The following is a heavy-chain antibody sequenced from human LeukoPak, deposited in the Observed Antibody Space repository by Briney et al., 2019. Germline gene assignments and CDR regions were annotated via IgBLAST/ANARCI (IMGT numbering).Heavy chain of an antibody. CDR2: INQDGSKE. D-gene: IGHD5-12*01. CDR1: GFTFSNYW. J-gene: IGHJ4*02. CDR3: VRDGRVSGYDLLDY. Sequence: PGGPLRLSCAASGFTFSNYWMTWVRQAPGKGLEWVAHINQDGSKEYYMDSVKARFTISRDNAKNSLSLQMNSLRAEDTAVYYCVRDGRVSGYDLLDYWGQGTLVTVSS. V-gene: IGHV3-7*01.